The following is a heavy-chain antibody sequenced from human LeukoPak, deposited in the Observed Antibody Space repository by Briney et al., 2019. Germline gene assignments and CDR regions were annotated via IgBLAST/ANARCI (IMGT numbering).Heavy chain of an antibody. J-gene: IGHJ4*02. D-gene: IGHD6-19*01. CDR2: IIPIFGTA. V-gene: IGHV1-69*06. Sequence: SVKVSCKASGGTFSSYVINWVRQAPGQGLEWMGGIIPIFGTANYAQKFQGRVTIIADKSTSTAYMELSSLRSEDTAVYYCAMGVGAPEDLAVAADFDYWGQGTLITVSS. CDR3: AMGVGAPEDLAVAADFDY. CDR1: GGTFSSYV.